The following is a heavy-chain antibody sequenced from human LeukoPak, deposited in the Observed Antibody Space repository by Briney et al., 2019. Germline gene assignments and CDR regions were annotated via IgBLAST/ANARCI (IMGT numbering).Heavy chain of an antibody. CDR2: IYYGGST. CDR1: VGSISTTSYY. CDR3: SFNLGSGSYAFDI. J-gene: IGHJ3*02. Sequence: PSETLSLTCTVSVGSISTTSYYWGWIRQPPGKGLEWIGSIYYGGSTYYSPSLKSRATISLDTSKHQFSLKLSSVTAADTAVYYCSFNLGSGSYAFDIWGQGTMVTVSS. D-gene: IGHD3-10*01. V-gene: IGHV4-39*07.